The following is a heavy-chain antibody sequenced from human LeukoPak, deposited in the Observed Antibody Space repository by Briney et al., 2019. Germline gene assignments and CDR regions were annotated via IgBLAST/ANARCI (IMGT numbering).Heavy chain of an antibody. CDR1: GYSISSGYY. CDR2: IYHSGST. Sequence: SETLSLNCTVSGYSISSGYYWGWIRQPPGKGLEWIGSIYHSGSTYYNPSLKSRVTTSVDTSKNQFSLKLSSVTAADTAVYYCARAPRGYSYGDYYYYYYMDVWGKGTTVTVSS. CDR3: ARAPRGYSYGDYYYYYYMDV. J-gene: IGHJ6*03. D-gene: IGHD5-18*01. V-gene: IGHV4-38-2*02.